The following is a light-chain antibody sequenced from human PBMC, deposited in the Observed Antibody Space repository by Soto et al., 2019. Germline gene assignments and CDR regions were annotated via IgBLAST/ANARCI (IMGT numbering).Light chain of an antibody. V-gene: IGKV1-39*01. Sequence: DIQMTQSPSSLSAFAGDRVTITCRASQSISTYLNWYQQKPGKAPKLLIYAASSLQSGVPSRFRGSGSGTDFTLTISSLQPEDFATYYCQQSYTIPYTFGQGTKLEIK. CDR1: QSISTY. CDR2: AAS. J-gene: IGKJ2*01. CDR3: QQSYTIPYT.